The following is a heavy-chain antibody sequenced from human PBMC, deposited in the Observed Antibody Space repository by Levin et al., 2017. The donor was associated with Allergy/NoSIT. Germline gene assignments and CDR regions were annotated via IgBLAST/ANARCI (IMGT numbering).Heavy chain of an antibody. V-gene: IGHV4-34*01. J-gene: IGHJ4*02. CDR1: DGSFSGYW. CDR3: VSGRPCGL. D-gene: IGHD2-21*01. CDR2: IDQSGII. Sequence: SETLSLTCAVYDGSFSGYWWSWIRQPPGGGLEWMGEIDQSGIIKYNPSLKSRATISLDTSKNQFSLKLKSMTAAETAVYYCVSGRPCGLWGQGTLVSVSS.